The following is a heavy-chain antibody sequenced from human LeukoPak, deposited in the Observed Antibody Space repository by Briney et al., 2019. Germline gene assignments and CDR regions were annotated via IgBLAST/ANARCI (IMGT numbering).Heavy chain of an antibody. J-gene: IGHJ4*02. CDR1: GFAFSSCT. CDR2: INSNGGST. D-gene: IGHD3-10*01. CDR3: AREVDGSGTFDY. Sequence: PGGSLRLSCAASGFAFSSCTMHWVRQAPGKRLEYVSSINSNGGSTYYANPVKGRFTISRDNSKNTLYLHMGSPRAEAMAVYYCAREVDGSGTFDYWGQGALVTVSS. V-gene: IGHV3-64*01.